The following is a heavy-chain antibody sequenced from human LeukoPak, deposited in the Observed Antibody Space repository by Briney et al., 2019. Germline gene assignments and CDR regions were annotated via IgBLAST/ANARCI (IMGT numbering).Heavy chain of an antibody. V-gene: IGHV4-30-2*01. Sequence: PLETLSLTCAVSGGSISSGGYSWSWIRQPPGKGLEWIGYIYHSGSTYYNPSLKSRVTISVDRSKNQFSLKLSSVTAADTAVYYCARYGDYVHDAFDIWGQGTMVTVSS. CDR3: ARYGDYVHDAFDI. CDR2: IYHSGST. D-gene: IGHD4-17*01. CDR1: GGSISSGGYS. J-gene: IGHJ3*02.